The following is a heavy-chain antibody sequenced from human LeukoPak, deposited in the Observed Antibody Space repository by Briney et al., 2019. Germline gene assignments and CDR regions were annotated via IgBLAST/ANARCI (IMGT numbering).Heavy chain of an antibody. CDR2: IYYSGST. V-gene: IGHV4-59*01. CDR3: ARDRIVSKVAGTFYYYGMDV. J-gene: IGHJ6*02. D-gene: IGHD6-19*01. Sequence: SETLSLTCTVSGGSISSYYWSWIRQPPGKGLEWIGYIYYSGSTNYNPSLKSRVTISVDTSKNQFSLKLSSVTAADTAVYYCARDRIVSKVAGTFYYYGMDVWGQGTTVTVSS. CDR1: GGSISSYY.